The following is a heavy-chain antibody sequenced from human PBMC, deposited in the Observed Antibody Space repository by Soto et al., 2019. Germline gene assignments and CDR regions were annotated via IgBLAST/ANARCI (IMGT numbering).Heavy chain of an antibody. J-gene: IGHJ6*02. CDR2: IYYSGST. Sequence: SETLSLTCTVSGGSISSGGYYWSWIRQHPGKGLEWIGYIYYSGSTYYNPSLKSRVTISVDTSKNQFSLKLSSVTAADTAVYYCARHDREYRSGGSCRSLRMDVWGQGTTVT. V-gene: IGHV4-31*03. CDR1: GGSISSGGYY. D-gene: IGHD2-15*01. CDR3: ARHDREYRSGGSCRSLRMDV.